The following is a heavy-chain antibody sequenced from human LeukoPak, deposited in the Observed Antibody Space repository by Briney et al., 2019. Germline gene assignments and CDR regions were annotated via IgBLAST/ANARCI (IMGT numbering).Heavy chain of an antibody. J-gene: IGHJ6*02. D-gene: IGHD6-6*01. V-gene: IGHV3-33*01. Sequence: GGSLRLSCAASGFTFSSYGMHWVRQAPGKGLEWVAVIWYDGSNKYYADSVKGRFTISRDNAKNTLYLQMNSLRAEDTAVYYCARDSSSADNYYDYGLDVWGQGTTVTVSS. CDR3: ARDSSSADNYYDYGLDV. CDR1: GFTFSSYG. CDR2: IWYDGSNK.